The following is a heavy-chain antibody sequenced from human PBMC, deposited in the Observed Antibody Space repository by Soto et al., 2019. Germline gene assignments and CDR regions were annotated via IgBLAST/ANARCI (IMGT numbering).Heavy chain of an antibody. CDR2: ISAYNGDT. V-gene: IGHV1-18*01. CDR1: GYTFTTYG. J-gene: IGHJ4*02. CDR3: ARDNRVLEWWDLDY. Sequence: QVQLVQSGAEVKKPGASVKVSCKTSGYTFTTYGISWVRQAPGQGLEWMGWISAYNGDTNYVQKFQDRVTMTTDTSTNTAYMELRSLISDDTAVYYCARDNRVLEWWDLDYWGQGTLVTVSS. D-gene: IGHD3-3*01.